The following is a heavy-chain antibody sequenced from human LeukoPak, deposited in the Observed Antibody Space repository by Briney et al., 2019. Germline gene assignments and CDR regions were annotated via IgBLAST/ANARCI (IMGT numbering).Heavy chain of an antibody. J-gene: IGHJ4*02. CDR1: GGSISSNSYY. D-gene: IGHD3-10*01. CDR3: ARTRYYYNSRSYGAPYYFDY. V-gene: IGHV4-39*01. CDR2: IYYSWST. Sequence: SETLSLTCAVSGGSISSNSYYWGWIRQPPGKGLEWIGSIYYSWSTYYNPSLKSRVTISVDTSKNQFSLKLSSVTAADTAVYYCARTRYYYNSRSYGAPYYFDYWGKGTLVTVSS.